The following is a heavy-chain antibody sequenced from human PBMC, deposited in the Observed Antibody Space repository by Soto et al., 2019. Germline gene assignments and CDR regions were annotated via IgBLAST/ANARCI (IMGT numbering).Heavy chain of an antibody. V-gene: IGHV3-21*01. CDR3: ARDDDGYNNY. Sequence: GGSLRLSCAASGFTFSSYWMHWVRQAPGKGLVWVSSISSSSSYIYYADSVKGRFTISRDNAKNSLYLQMNSLRAEDTAVYYCARDDDGYNNYWGQGTLVTVSS. J-gene: IGHJ4*02. CDR1: GFTFSSYW. D-gene: IGHD5-12*01. CDR2: ISSSSSYI.